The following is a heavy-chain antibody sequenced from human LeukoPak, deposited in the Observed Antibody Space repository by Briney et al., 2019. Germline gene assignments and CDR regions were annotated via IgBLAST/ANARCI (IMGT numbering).Heavy chain of an antibody. J-gene: IGHJ4*02. CDR3: TRDPYGDYARYFDY. CDR2: IRTKPYGGTT. Sequence: WIRQSPGKGLEWVGFIRTKPYGGTTEYAASVRGGFTISRDDSKSIAYLQMNSLKTEDTAVYYCTRDPYGDYARYFDYWGQGTLVTVSS. D-gene: IGHD4-17*01. V-gene: IGHV3-49*02.